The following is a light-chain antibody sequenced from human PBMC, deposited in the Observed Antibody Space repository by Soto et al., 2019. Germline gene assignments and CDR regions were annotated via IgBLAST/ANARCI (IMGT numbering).Light chain of an antibody. J-gene: IGKJ1*01. CDR1: QSISSY. Sequence: DIQMTQNLSSLSATVGDRVTITCRASQSISSYLNWYQQKPGKAPKLLIYAASSLQSGVPSRFSGSGSGTDFTLTIGILQPEDFATYYCQQSYSTLWTFGQGTKVDI. CDR2: AAS. CDR3: QQSYSTLWT. V-gene: IGKV1-39*01.